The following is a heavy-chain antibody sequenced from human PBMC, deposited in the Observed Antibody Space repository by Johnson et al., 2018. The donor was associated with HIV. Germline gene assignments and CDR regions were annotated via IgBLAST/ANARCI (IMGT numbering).Heavy chain of an antibody. Sequence: QVQLVASGGGAVQHGGSLRLSCAASGVTFRSYGKHWVRQAPGKGLDWVTFTRSDGTYQFYASSVRGRFTISRHISKNTLYLQMNSLRAEDTALYYCARGSRYTYDNDDAHLLHAFDIWGQGTMVTVSS. CDR3: ARGSRYTYDNDDAHLLHAFDI. V-gene: IGHV3-30*02. J-gene: IGHJ3*02. D-gene: IGHD3-22*01. CDR1: GVTFRSYG. CDR2: TRSDGTYQ.